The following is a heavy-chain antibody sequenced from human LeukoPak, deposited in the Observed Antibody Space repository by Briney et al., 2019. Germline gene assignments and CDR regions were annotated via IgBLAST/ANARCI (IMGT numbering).Heavy chain of an antibody. CDR1: GFSFNNFA. D-gene: IGHD6-19*01. CDR3: GKTTTGYSSGRYPGWPIDY. J-gene: IGHJ4*02. CDR2: IFGRGGSA. Sequence: GGSLRLSCAASGFSFNNFAMYWVRQAPGKGLEWVSGIFGRGGSAHYTDSVKGRFTISRDNSKSTVYLQMTSLRPEDTAVYYCGKTTTGYSSGRYPGWPIDYWGQGTLVTVSS. V-gene: IGHV3-23*01.